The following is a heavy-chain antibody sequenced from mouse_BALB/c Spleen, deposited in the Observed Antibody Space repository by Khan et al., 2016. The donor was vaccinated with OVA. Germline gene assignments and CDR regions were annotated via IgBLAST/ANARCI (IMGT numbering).Heavy chain of an antibody. V-gene: IGHV3-2*02. Sequence: VQLQQSGPGLVKPSQSLSLTCTVTGYSITSDYAWNWIRQFPGNKLEWMGYITYSGSTSYTPSLKSRISITRDTSKNQFFLQLNFVTTEDTATYYCAMGRTYWGQGTLVTVSA. CDR1: GYSITSDYA. CDR2: ITYSGST. J-gene: IGHJ3*01. CDR3: AMGRTY. D-gene: IGHD4-1*01.